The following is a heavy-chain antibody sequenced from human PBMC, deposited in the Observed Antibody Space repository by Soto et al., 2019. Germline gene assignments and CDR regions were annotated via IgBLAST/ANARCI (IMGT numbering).Heavy chain of an antibody. CDR1: GFTFTSSA. CDR2: IVVGSGNT. CDR3: ARGGRITIFGVAQENWFDP. V-gene: IGHV1-58*01. D-gene: IGHD3-3*01. Sequence: GASVKVSCKASGFTFTSSAVQWVRQARGQRLEWIGWIVVGSGNTNYAQKFQERVTMTRDMSTSTAYMELSRLRSDDTAVYYCARGGRITIFGVAQENWFDPWGQGTLVTVSS. J-gene: IGHJ5*02.